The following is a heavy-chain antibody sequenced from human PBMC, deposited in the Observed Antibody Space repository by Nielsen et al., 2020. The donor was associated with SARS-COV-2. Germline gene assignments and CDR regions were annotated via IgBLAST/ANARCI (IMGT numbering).Heavy chain of an antibody. J-gene: IGHJ6*02. CDR1: GYTFTSYG. V-gene: IGHV1-18*01. CDR3: ARSPQGVWFGELLPHLVPPSYYYYGMDV. CDR2: ISAYNGNT. Sequence: ASVKVSCKASGYTFTSYGISWVRQAPGQGLEWMGWISAYNGNTNYAQKLQGRVTMTTDTSTSTAYMELRSLRSDDTAVYYCARSPQGVWFGELLPHLVPPSYYYYGMDVWGQGTTVTVSS. D-gene: IGHD3-10*01.